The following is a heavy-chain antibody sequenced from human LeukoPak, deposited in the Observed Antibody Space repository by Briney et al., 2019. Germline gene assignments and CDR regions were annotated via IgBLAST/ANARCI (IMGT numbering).Heavy chain of an antibody. J-gene: IGHJ2*01. V-gene: IGHV1-18*01. CDR2: ISAYNGNT. CDR3: ATTDIVVVPAAMDPYWYFDL. D-gene: IGHD2-2*01. CDR1: GYTFTSYG. Sequence: GASVKVSCKASGYTFTSYGFSWVRQAPGQGLEWMGWISAYNGNTDYPQNLQGRVTLTTDTSTSTAYMELRSLRSEDTAVYYCATTDIVVVPAAMDPYWYFDLWGRGTLVTVSS.